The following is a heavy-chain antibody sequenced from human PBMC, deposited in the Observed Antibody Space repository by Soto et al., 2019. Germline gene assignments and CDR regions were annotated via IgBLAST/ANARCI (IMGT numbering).Heavy chain of an antibody. J-gene: IGHJ4*01. D-gene: IGHD3-10*01. CDR2: IYYGGST. CDR3: ARGGYDYQNSCQNAYDY. Sequence: SETLSLTCTVSGGSISSGGYYWSWIRQHPGKGLEWIGSIYYGGSTYYHPSLKSRATISGDTSTNQFSLKLSSGTAAYTAVYYCARGGYDYQNSCQNAYDYWGQGILGTVSS. CDR1: GGSISSGGYY. V-gene: IGHV4-31*03.